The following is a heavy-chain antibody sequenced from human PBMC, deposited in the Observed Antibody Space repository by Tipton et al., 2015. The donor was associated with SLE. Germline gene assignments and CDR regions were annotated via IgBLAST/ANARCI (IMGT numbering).Heavy chain of an antibody. CDR2: TYYSGST. CDR3: ARWAGPTVNFDY. D-gene: IGHD4-11*01. Sequence: TLSPTCTVSGGSISSYYWSWIRQPPGKGLEWIGYTYYSGSTNYNPSLKSRVTISVDTSKNQFSLKLSSVTAADTAVYYCARWAGPTVNFDYWGQGTLVTVSS. CDR1: GGSISSYY. J-gene: IGHJ4*02. V-gene: IGHV4-59*01.